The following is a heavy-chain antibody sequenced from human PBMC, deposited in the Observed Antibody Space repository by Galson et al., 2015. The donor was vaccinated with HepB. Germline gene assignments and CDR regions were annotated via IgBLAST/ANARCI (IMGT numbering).Heavy chain of an antibody. J-gene: IGHJ4*02. V-gene: IGHV3-15*01. CDR2: IKSKTDGGTT. CDR1: GFTFSNAW. D-gene: IGHD5-24*01. CDR3: TTDGDGYNQFDY. Sequence: SLRLSCAASGFTFSNAWMSWVRQAPGKGLEWVGCIKSKTDGGTTDYAAPVKGRFTISRDDSKNTLYLQMNSLKTEDTAVYYCTTDGDGYNQFDYWGQGTLVTVSS.